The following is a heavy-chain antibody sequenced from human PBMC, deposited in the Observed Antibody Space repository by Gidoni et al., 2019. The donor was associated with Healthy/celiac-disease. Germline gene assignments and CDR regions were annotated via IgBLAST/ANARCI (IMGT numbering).Heavy chain of an antibody. J-gene: IGHJ3*02. CDR2: IYPGDSDT. D-gene: IGHD6-19*01. V-gene: IGHV5-51*01. CDR3: ARRVAVAGREAFDI. CDR1: GYSFTSYW. Sequence: EVQLVQSGAVVKQPGETLTISCKGSGYSFTSYWIGWVRQMPGKGLEWMGIIYPGDSDTRYRPSFQGQVTISADKSISTAYLQWSSLKAADTAMYYCARRVAVAGREAFDIWGQGTMVTVSS.